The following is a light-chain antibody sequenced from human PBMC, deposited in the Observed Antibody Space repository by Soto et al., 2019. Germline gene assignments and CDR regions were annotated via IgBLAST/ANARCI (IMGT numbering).Light chain of an antibody. V-gene: IGKV3D-20*02. CDR1: QSVSSIY. J-gene: IGKJ4*01. CDR2: GAS. Sequence: EIVLTQSPGTLSLSPGERATLSCRTGQSVSSIYLAWYQQKPGQAPRLLIYGASSRATGIPDRFSGSGSGTDFTLTISRLEPEDFAVYYCHQRSNWPLTFGGGTKLEIK. CDR3: HQRSNWPLT.